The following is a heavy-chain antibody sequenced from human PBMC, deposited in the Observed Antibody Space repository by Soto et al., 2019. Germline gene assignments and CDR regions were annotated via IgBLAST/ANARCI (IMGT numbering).Heavy chain of an antibody. D-gene: IGHD5-18*01. Sequence: GASVKVSCKASGGTFSSYAISWVRQAPGQGLEWMGGIIPIFGTANYAQKLQGRVTMTTDTSTSTAYMELRSLRSDDTAVYYCARVGSGYSYGRNFDYWGQGTLVTVSS. V-gene: IGHV1-69*05. J-gene: IGHJ4*02. CDR3: ARVGSGYSYGRNFDY. CDR1: GGTFSSYA. CDR2: IIPIFGTA.